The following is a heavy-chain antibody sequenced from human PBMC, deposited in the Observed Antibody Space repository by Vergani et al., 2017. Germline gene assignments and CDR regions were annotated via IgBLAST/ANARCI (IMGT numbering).Heavy chain of an antibody. CDR2: IFYSGTT. J-gene: IGHJ6*03. D-gene: IGHD6-25*01. CDR3: ARVDTQVPATSHFYYMDV. Sequence: QVQLQESGPGVVKPSQTLSLTCAVSGGSISSGDHRWTWIRQRPGKGLAWIGYIFYSGTTYDTPSLRSRLTISVDTSQNQFSLKLGSVTAADTAVYYCARVDTQVPATSHFYYMDVWGKGTTVVVSS. V-gene: IGHV4-31*11. CDR1: GGSISSGDHR.